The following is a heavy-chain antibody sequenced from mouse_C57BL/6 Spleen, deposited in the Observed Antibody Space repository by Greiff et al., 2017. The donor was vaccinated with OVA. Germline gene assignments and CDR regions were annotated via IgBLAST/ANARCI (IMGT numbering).Heavy chain of an antibody. V-gene: IGHV8-8*01. Sequence: QVTLKVSGPGILQPSQTLSLTCSFSGFSLSTFGMGVGWIRQPSGKGLEWLAHIWCDADKYYNPALKSRLTIYKDTSKNQVFLKIANVDTAETATDYCVVGLGRNWFAYWGQGTLVTVSA. J-gene: IGHJ3*01. D-gene: IGHD3-3*01. CDR3: VVGLGRNWFAY. CDR2: IWCDADK. CDR1: GFSLSTFGMG.